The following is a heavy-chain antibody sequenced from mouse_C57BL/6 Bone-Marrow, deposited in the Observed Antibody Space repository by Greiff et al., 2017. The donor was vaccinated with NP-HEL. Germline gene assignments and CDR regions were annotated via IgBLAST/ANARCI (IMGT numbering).Heavy chain of an antibody. Sequence: VMLVESGPGLVQPSQSLSITCTVSGFSLTSYGVHWVRQSPGKGLEWLGVIWSGGSTDYNAAFISRLSISKDNSKSQVFFKMNSLQADDTAIYYCARKGWDRAYWGQGTLVTVSA. V-gene: IGHV2-2*01. CDR1: GFSLTSYG. CDR3: ARKGWDRAY. J-gene: IGHJ3*01. CDR2: IWSGGST. D-gene: IGHD3-3*01.